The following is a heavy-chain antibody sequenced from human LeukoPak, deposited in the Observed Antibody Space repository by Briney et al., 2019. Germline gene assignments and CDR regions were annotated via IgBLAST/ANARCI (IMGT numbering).Heavy chain of an antibody. CDR1: GFTFSSYA. CDR2: ISYDGSNK. D-gene: IGHD3-22*01. CDR3: ARGLYPDYYVSSGSSPPEH. J-gene: IGHJ1*01. Sequence: GGSLRLSCAASGFTFSSYAMHWVRQAPGKGLEWVAVISYDGSNKYYADSVKGRFTISRDNSKNSLFLQMNSLRAEDTAVYYCARGLYPDYYVSSGSSPPEHWGQGTLVTVSS. V-gene: IGHV3-30*04.